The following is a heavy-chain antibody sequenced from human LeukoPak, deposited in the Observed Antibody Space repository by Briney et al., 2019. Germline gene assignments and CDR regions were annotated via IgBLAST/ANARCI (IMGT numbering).Heavy chain of an antibody. CDR3: ARDRILGYCSGGSCYSIWFDP. CDR2: IKQDGSEK. CDR1: GFTFSSYW. D-gene: IGHD2-15*01. Sequence: GGSLRLSCAASGFTFSSYWMSWVRQAPGKGLEWVANIKQDGSEKYYVDSVKGRFTISRDNAKNSLYLQMNSLRAEDTAVYYCARDRILGYCSGGSCYSIWFDPWGHGTLVTVSS. V-gene: IGHV3-7*01. J-gene: IGHJ5*02.